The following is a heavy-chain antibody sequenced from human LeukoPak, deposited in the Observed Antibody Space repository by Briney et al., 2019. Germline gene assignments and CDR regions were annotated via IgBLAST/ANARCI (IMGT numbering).Heavy chain of an antibody. CDR1: GYTFTGYY. CDR3: ARNIAAAGTGYYYGMDV. V-gene: IGHV1-2*02. J-gene: IGHJ6*02. D-gene: IGHD6-13*01. Sequence: ASVKVSCKASGYTFTGYYMHWVRQAPGQGLEWMGWINPNSGGTNYAQKFQGRVTMTRDTSISTAYMELSRLRSDDTAVCYCARNIAAAGTGYYYGMDVWGQGTTVTVSS. CDR2: INPNSGGT.